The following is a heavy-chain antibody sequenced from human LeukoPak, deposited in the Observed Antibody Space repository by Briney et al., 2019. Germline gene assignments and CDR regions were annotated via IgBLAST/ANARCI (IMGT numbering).Heavy chain of an antibody. CDR3: AKKGMYGSGTYYFDY. CDR1: GLTFSSSW. J-gene: IGHJ4*02. D-gene: IGHD3-10*01. CDR2: INPDGNKK. Sequence: GSLRLSCAVSGLTFSSSWMDWVRQAPGKGLEWVASINPDGNKKYSADSVKGRFTISRDNAENSLYLQMNSLRAEDTAVYYCAKKGMYGSGTYYFDYWGQGTLVTVSS. V-gene: IGHV3-7*03.